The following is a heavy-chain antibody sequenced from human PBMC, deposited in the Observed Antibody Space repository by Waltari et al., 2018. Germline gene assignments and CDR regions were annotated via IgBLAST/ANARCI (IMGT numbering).Heavy chain of an antibody. CDR2: IYHSGRT. V-gene: IGHV4-38-2*01. CDR1: GYSISSGYY. J-gene: IGHJ4*02. Sequence: QVQLQESGPGLVKPSETLSLTCAVSGYSISSGYYWGWIRQPPGKGLEWIGSIYHSGRTYDNPSLKSRVTISVDTSKNQFSLKLSSVTAADTAVDYCAGEEASLLRTTHNWGQGTLVTVSS. D-gene: IGHD3-22*01. CDR3: AGEEASLLRTTHN.